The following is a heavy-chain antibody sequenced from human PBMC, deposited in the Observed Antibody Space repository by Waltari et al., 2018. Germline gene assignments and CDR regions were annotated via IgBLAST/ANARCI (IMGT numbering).Heavy chain of an antibody. J-gene: IGHJ4*02. D-gene: IGHD6-19*01. CDR1: GFPVSSNA. V-gene: IGHV3-53*02. CDR2: SYSGGST. CDR3: ATEGYSSLLDY. Sequence: EVKLVATGGGLIQPGGSLRLSCAASGFPVSSNAISWVRQAPGKVLEWVSVSYSGGSTYYADSVKGRFTISRDNSKNTLYLQMNSLRAEDTAVYYCATEGYSSLLDYWGQGTLVTVSS.